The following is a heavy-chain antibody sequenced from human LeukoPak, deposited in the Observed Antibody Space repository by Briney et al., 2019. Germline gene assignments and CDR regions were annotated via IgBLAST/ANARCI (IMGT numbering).Heavy chain of an antibody. Sequence: SVKVSCKASGGTFSSYAISWVRQAPGQGLEWMGGIIPIFGTANYAQKFQGRVTITADESTSTAYMELSSLRSEDTAVYYCARGGNMIAASGRAAYYSMDVWGQGTTVTASS. CDR3: ARGGNMIAASGRAAYYSMDV. V-gene: IGHV1-69*13. J-gene: IGHJ6*02. CDR2: IIPIFGTA. CDR1: GGTFSSYA. D-gene: IGHD6-13*01.